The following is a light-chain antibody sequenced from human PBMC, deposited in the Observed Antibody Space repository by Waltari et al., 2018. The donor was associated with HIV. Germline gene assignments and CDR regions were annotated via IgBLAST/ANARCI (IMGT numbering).Light chain of an antibody. V-gene: IGLV1-47*01. CDR1: HSNTGLNL. J-gene: IGLJ3*02. Sequence: QSLLTQPPSAPGTPGPRAVIPASGRHSNTGLNLFYWYQPLQGATPKLLINNNNHRPAGVSDRFSGSKSCTSASLTINGLRSDDEADYYCAVWDDSVSGWVFGGGTKLTVL. CDR2: NNN. CDR3: AVWDDSVSGWV.